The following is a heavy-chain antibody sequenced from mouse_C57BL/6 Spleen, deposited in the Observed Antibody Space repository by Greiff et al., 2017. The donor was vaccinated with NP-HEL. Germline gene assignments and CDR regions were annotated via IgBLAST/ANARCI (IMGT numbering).Heavy chain of an antibody. CDR1: GFTFSSYA. CDR2: ISDGGSYT. CDR3: ARDEGYYGSRPLDY. Sequence: EVQGVESGGGLVKPGGSLKLSCAASGFTFSSYAMSWVRQTPEKRLEWVATISDGGSYTYYPDNVKGRFTISRDNAKNNLYLQMSHLKSEDTAMYYCARDEGYYGSRPLDYWGQGTTLTVSS. J-gene: IGHJ2*01. D-gene: IGHD1-1*01. V-gene: IGHV5-4*01.